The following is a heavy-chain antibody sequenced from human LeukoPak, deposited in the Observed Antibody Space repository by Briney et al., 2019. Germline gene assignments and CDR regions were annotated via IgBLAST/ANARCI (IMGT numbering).Heavy chain of an antibody. CDR2: LNADGNSI. D-gene: IGHD5-12*01. CDR3: AGAYSAYDPFDY. V-gene: IGHV3-74*01. Sequence: GGSLRLSCAASGFTFSNYWMHWVRQAPGKGLVWVSRLNADGNSITYADSVRGRFTISRDNAKNTVHLQMNSQRVEDTAIYFCAGAYSAYDPFDYWGQGILVTVSS. J-gene: IGHJ4*02. CDR1: GFTFSNYW.